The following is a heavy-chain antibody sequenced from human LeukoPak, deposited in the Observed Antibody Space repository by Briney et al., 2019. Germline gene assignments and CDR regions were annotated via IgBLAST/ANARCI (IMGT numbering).Heavy chain of an antibody. CDR2: ISGSGGST. CDR1: GFTFSNYV. D-gene: IGHD3-9*01. Sequence: GGSLRLSCAASGFTFSNYVMSWVRQAPGKGLEWVSAISGSGGSTYYADSVKGRFTISRDNAKNSLYLQMNSLRAVDTAVYYCASRLRYSAFDPWGQGTLVTVSS. CDR3: ASRLRYSAFDP. J-gene: IGHJ5*02. V-gene: IGHV3-23*01.